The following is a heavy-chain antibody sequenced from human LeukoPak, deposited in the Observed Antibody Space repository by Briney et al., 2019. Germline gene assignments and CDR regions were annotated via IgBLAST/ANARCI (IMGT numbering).Heavy chain of an antibody. V-gene: IGHV4-59*01. D-gene: IGHD6-19*01. CDR1: GGSISSYY. CDR3: ARVGQWLEYYYYYYMDV. J-gene: IGHJ6*03. Sequence: SETLSLTCTVSGGSISSYYWSWIRQPAGKGLEWIGYIYYSGSTNYNPSLKSRVTISVDTSKNQFSLKLSSVTAADTAVYYCARVGQWLEYYYYYYMDVWGKGTTVTVSS. CDR2: IYYSGST.